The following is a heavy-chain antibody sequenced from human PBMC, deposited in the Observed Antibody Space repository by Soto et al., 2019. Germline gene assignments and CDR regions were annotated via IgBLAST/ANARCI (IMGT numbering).Heavy chain of an antibody. CDR3: VASLAASGLNWLDP. CDR1: GGSISAKY. CDR2: IFANGHT. V-gene: IGHV4-4*07. Sequence: SETLSLTCIVSGGSISAKYWTWVRQPPGKGLEWIGLIFANGHTDYNPSLKSRVTMSVDPSKNHFSLRLTSMTAADTAVYYCVASLAASGLNWLDPWGRGTLVTVSS. J-gene: IGHJ5*02. D-gene: IGHD6-13*01.